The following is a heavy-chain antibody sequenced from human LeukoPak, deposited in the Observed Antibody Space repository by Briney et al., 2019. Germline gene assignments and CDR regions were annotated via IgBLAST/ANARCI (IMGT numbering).Heavy chain of an antibody. D-gene: IGHD3/OR15-3a*01. CDR3: ARHGQGFDH. CDR2: IYPGDSET. Sequence: AGGSLTLSCLGSGYSFTNYWIGWVRQTPGKGLEWMGIIYPGDSETRYSPSFQGHVTISADKSISTAYLQWSSLKASDTAMYYCARHGQGFDHWGQGTLVTVSS. CDR1: GYSFTNYW. J-gene: IGHJ5*02. V-gene: IGHV5-51*01.